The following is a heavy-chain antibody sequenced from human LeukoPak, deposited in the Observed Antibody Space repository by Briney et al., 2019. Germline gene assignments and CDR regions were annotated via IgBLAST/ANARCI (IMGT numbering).Heavy chain of an antibody. Sequence: SETLSLTCTVSGGSISTYYWSWLRQPPGKGLEWIGYISYSGSTNYNPSLKSRRSISVETSKNQFSLKLSSVTAADTAVYYCARGNWNYASFWFDPWGQGTLVTVSS. CDR3: ARGNWNYASFWFDP. J-gene: IGHJ5*02. CDR2: ISYSGST. CDR1: GGSISTYY. D-gene: IGHD1-7*01. V-gene: IGHV4-59*01.